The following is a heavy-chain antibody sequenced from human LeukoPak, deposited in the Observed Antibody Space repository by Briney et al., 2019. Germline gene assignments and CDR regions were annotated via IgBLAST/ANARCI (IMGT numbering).Heavy chain of an antibody. CDR2: ISGSGGST. V-gene: IGHV3-23*01. J-gene: IGHJ3*02. D-gene: IGHD3-10*01. CDR3: AKSNGYGLIDI. CDR1: GFTFSSYG. Sequence: GGSLRLSCAASGFTFSSYGMSWVRRAPGKGLEWVSIISGSGGSTYYPDSVKGRFTISRDNSKNTLYLQMNSLRAEDTAVYYCAKSNGYGLIDIWGQGTMVTVSS.